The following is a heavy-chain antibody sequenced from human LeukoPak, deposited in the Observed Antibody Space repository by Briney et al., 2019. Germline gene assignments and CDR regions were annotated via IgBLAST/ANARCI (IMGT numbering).Heavy chain of an antibody. Sequence: SETLSLTCAVYGGSLSGYYWSWIRQPPGKGLEWMGEINHSGRTNYNPSLKSRATISVDTSKNQFSLKLSSVTAADTAVYYCARGTGAAARNFDYWGQGTLVTVSS. CDR3: ARGTGAAARNFDY. V-gene: IGHV4-34*01. CDR2: INHSGRT. D-gene: IGHD6-13*01. J-gene: IGHJ4*02. CDR1: GGSLSGYY.